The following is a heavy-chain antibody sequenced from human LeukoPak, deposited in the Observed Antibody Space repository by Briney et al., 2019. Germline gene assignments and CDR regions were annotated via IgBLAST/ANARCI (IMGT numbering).Heavy chain of an antibody. D-gene: IGHD3-22*01. CDR1: GLSFSSYD. V-gene: IGHV3-48*03. CDR2: ISTSGSTI. J-gene: IGHJ5*02. CDR3: ANGSSFISGYSYNWFDP. Sequence: GGSLRLSCAAAGLSFSSYDMYWVRQAPGKGLEWVAYISTSGSTIDYADSVKGRFTISRDNSKNTLYLQMDSLRVEDTAVYYCANGSSFISGYSYNWFDPWGQGTLVTVSS.